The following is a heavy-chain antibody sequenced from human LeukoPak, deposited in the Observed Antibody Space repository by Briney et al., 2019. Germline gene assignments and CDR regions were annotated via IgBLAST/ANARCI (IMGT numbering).Heavy chain of an antibody. CDR3: AKFWGAAGTLNYGMDV. CDR2: ISGSGGST. CDR1: GFSFSSYA. D-gene: IGHD6-13*01. V-gene: IGHV3-23*01. Sequence: GGSLRLSCAASGFSFSSYAMSWVRQAPGKGLEWVSAISGSGGSTYYADSVKGRFTISRDNSKNTLYLQMNSLRAEDTAVYYCAKFWGAAGTLNYGMDVWGQGTMVTVPS. J-gene: IGHJ6*02.